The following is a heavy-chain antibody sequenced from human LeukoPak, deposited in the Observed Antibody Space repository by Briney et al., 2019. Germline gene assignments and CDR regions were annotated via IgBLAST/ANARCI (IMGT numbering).Heavy chain of an antibody. CDR3: TSRRTGFDP. CDR1: GFTFSYYY. Sequence: GGSLRLSCVASGFTFSYYYMSWIRQAPGKGLEWVSYISSDGSYTNYADSVKGRFTISRDNAKNSLYLQMNSLRDEDTAVYYCTSRRTGFDPWGQGTLVTVSS. V-gene: IGHV3-11*06. J-gene: IGHJ5*02. CDR2: ISSDGSYT.